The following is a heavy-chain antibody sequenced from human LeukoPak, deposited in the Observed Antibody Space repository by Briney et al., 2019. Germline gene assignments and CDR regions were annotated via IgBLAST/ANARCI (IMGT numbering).Heavy chain of an antibody. D-gene: IGHD2-21*02. CDR2: ISGSGGST. CDR3: AKSQGVVTLYYYYMDV. J-gene: IGHJ6*03. CDR1: GFTFSSYA. V-gene: IGHV3-23*01. Sequence: GGSLRLSCAASGFTFSSYAMSWVRQAPGKGLKWVSAISGSGGSTYYADSVKGRFTISRDNSKNTLYLQMNSLRAEDTAVYYCAKSQGVVTLYYYYMDVWGKGTTVTVSS.